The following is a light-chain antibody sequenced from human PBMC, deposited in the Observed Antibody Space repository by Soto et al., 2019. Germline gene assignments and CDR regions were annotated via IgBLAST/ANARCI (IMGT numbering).Light chain of an antibody. Sequence: EIVLTQSPGTLSLSPGERATLSCRASQSVSSSYLAWYQQKPGQAPRLLIYDASSRATGIPDRFSGSGSATDFSLTISRPEPEDYSVYYCHQKSSSPPWTFGQGTKVEIK. V-gene: IGKV3-20*01. CDR3: HQKSSSPPWT. CDR1: QSVSSSY. J-gene: IGKJ1*01. CDR2: DAS.